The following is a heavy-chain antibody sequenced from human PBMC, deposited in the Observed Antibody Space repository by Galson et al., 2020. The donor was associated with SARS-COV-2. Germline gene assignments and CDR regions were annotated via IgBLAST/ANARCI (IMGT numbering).Heavy chain of an antibody. V-gene: IGHV4-34*01. D-gene: IGHD2-2*01. CDR3: ARGFRYLGYCSSTSCRYPSPAWFDP. CDR1: GGSFSGYY. Sequence: SETLSLTCAVYGGSFSGYYWSWIRQPPGKGLEWIGEINHSGSTNYNPSLKSRVTISVDTSKNQFSLKLSSVTAADTAVYYCARGFRYLGYCSSTSCRYPSPAWFDPWGQGTLVTVSS. J-gene: IGHJ5*02. CDR2: INHSGST.